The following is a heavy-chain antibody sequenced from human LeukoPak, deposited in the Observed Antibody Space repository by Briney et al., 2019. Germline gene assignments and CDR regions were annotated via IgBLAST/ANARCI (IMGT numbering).Heavy chain of an antibody. V-gene: IGHV4-39*01. J-gene: IGHJ4*02. CDR3: ARHSFSSITWDRPFGD. D-gene: IGHD6-13*01. Sequence: SETLSLTCTVSGGSISTSRSLWGWIRQPPGKGLEWIGSLLYSGDTYYNPSLKSRVTISIDTSKNQFSLKLSSVTAADTAVYYCARHSFSSITWDRPFGDWGQGTLVTVSS. CDR1: GGSISTSRSL. CDR2: LLYSGDT.